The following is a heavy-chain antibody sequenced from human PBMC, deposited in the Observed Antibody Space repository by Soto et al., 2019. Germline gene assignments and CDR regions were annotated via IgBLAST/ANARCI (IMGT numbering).Heavy chain of an antibody. CDR1: GGSISSYY. CDR3: ASAAGPYYDFWSGYSLAY. D-gene: IGHD3-3*01. CDR2: IYYSGGT. Sequence: SETLSLTCTVSGGSISSYYWSWIRQPPGKGLEWIGYIYYSGGTNYNPSLKSRVTISVDTSKNQFSLKLSSVTAADTAVYYCASAAGPYYDFWSGYSLAYWGQGTLVTVSS. V-gene: IGHV4-59*01. J-gene: IGHJ4*02.